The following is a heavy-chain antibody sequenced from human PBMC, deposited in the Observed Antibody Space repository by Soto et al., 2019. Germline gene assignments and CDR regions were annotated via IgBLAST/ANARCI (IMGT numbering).Heavy chain of an antibody. V-gene: IGHV1-69*13. CDR1: GGTFSSYA. CDR2: IIPIFGTA. J-gene: IGHJ5*02. Sequence: ASVKVSCKASGGTFSSYAISWVRQAPGQGLEWMGGIIPIFGTANYAQKFQGRVTITADESTSTAYMELSSLRSEDTAVYYCARELYYYDSRNWFDPWGQGTLVTVSS. D-gene: IGHD3-22*01. CDR3: ARELYYYDSRNWFDP.